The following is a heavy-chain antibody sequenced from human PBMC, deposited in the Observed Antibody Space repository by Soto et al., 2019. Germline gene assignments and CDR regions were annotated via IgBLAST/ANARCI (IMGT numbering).Heavy chain of an antibody. CDR2: INPSGGST. Sequence: GASVKVSCTASGYTFTSYYMHWVRQAPGQGLEWMGIINPSGGSTSYAQKFQGRVTMTRDTSTSTVYMELSSLRSEDTAVYYCARDVDIVVVVAALPRYAFDIWGQGTMVTVS. V-gene: IGHV1-46*01. D-gene: IGHD2-15*01. CDR3: ARDVDIVVVVAALPRYAFDI. J-gene: IGHJ3*02. CDR1: GYTFTSYY.